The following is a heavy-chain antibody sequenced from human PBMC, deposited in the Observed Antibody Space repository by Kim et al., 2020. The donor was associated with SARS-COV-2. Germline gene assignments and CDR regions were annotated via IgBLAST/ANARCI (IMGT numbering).Heavy chain of an antibody. J-gene: IGHJ4*02. D-gene: IGHD1-26*01. CDR3: ARDLGWAFDS. V-gene: IGHV3-48*03. Sequence: TVSYADSVRGRFTSSRDSAKKSLYLQMNSLRVEDTAIYFCARDLGWAFDSWGQGALVTVSS. CDR2: TV.